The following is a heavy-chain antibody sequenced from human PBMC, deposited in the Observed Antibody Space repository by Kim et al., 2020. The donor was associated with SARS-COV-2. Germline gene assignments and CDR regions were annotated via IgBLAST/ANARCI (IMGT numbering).Heavy chain of an antibody. J-gene: IGHJ6*02. Sequence: YSPSCQGHVTISADKSISTAYLQWSSLKASDTAMYYCARQPLGYYYGMDVWGQGTTVTVSS. CDR3: ARQPLGYYYGMDV. V-gene: IGHV5-10-1*01. D-gene: IGHD3-16*01.